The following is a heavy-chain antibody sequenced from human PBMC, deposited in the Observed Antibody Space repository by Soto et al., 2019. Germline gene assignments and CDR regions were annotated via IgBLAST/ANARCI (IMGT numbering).Heavy chain of an antibody. J-gene: IGHJ6*02. Sequence: LSLTCAVYGASLSDNYCNWLRQPPGKGLEWIGEINHSGNTNYNPSLRSRVTISIDTSKNQLSLNLRSVSAADTAVYYCARDKQPKYSSSPEGVYYYYGMDVWGQGTTVTVSS. CDR2: INHSGNT. CDR1: GASLSDNY. D-gene: IGHD6-6*01. V-gene: IGHV4-34*01. CDR3: ARDKQPKYSSSPEGVYYYYGMDV.